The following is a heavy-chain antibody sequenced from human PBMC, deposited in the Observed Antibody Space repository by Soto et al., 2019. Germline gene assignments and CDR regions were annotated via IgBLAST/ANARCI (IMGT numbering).Heavy chain of an antibody. CDR2: ISSSGRTI. Sequence: QVQLVESGGGLVKPGGALRLSCAASGFTFRDYYMSWIRQAPGQGLEWVSYISSSGRTIYYADSVKGRFTISRDNAKNSLDLQMNSLRAEDPAVYYCATSGWYFGSGYWGQGTLVTVSS. D-gene: IGHD6-19*01. J-gene: IGHJ4*02. CDR3: ATSGWYFGSGY. CDR1: GFTFRDYY. V-gene: IGHV3-11*01.